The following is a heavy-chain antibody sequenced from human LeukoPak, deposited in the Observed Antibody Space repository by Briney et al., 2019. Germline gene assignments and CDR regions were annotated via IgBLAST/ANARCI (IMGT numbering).Heavy chain of an antibody. CDR3: ARAYSSGSLRDAFDI. CDR1: GYTFTGYY. J-gene: IGHJ3*02. D-gene: IGHD6-19*01. V-gene: IGHV1-2*02. CDR2: INPNSGGT. Sequence: GASVKVSCKASGYTFTGYYMHWVRQAPGQGLEWMGWINPNSGGTNYAQKFQGRVTMTRDTSISTAYMELSRLRSDDTAVYYCARAYSSGSLRDAFDIWGQGTMVTVSS.